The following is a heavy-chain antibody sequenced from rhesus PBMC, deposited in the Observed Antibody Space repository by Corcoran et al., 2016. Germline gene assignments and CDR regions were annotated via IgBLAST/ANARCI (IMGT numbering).Heavy chain of an antibody. Sequence: EVQLVQSGAEVKKPGASVKISCKASGYTFTDYYLHWVRQAPGKGLEWMERVEREKDKAIQAQELQDRGTITADTCTDTAYMELSSLRSEDTAVYYCATDEACSGGVCYWGQGVLVTVSS. CDR2: VEREKDKA. CDR3: ATDEACSGGVCY. J-gene: IGHJ4*01. CDR1: GYTFTDYY. V-gene: IGHV1-111*02. D-gene: IGHD2-39*02.